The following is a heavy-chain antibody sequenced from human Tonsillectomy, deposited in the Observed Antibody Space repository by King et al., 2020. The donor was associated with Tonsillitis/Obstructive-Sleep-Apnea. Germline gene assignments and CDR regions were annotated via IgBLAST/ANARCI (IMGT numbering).Heavy chain of an antibody. D-gene: IGHD6-13*01. CDR2: ISGSGNEK. J-gene: IGHJ4*02. V-gene: IGHV3-23*04. CDR3: AKEGPGGQQLIWVDS. Sequence: VQLVESGGGLVQPGGSLRLSCAASGFTFRNSAMSWVRQVPGKRLEWVSAISGSGNEKYYADSVRGRFRISRDNSKNTLYLQLNSLRADDTALYYCAKEGPGGQQLIWVDSWGQGTLVTVSS. CDR1: GFTFRNSA.